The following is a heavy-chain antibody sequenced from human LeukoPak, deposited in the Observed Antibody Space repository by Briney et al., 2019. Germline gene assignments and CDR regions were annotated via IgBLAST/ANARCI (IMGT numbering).Heavy chain of an antibody. V-gene: IGHV3-21*01. CDR3: ARGPDYYDSGGYYSVY. D-gene: IGHD3-22*01. CDR2: ISSSSGYI. Sequence: GGSLRLSCAASGFTFSSYSMNWVRQAPGKGLEWVSSISSSSGYIYYAESVKGRFTISRDNAKNSLYLLMNSLRAEDTAVYYCARGPDYYDSGGYYSVYWGQGTLVTVSS. J-gene: IGHJ4*02. CDR1: GFTFSSYS.